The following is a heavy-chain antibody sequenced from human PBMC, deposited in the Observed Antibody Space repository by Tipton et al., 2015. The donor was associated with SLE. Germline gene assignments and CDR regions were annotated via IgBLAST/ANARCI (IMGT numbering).Heavy chain of an antibody. V-gene: IGHV4-34*01. J-gene: IGHJ3*02. CDR2: INHSGST. Sequence: TLSLTCAVYGGSFSGYYWSWIRQPPGKGLEWIGEINHSGSTNYNPSLKSRVTISVDTSKNQFSLKLSSMTAADTAVYYCARGVPLTHDAFDIWGQGTMVTVSS. CDR1: GGSFSGYY. CDR3: ARGVPLTHDAFDI.